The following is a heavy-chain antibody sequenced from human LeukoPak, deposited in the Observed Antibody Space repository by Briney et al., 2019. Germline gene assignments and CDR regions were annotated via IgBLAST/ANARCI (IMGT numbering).Heavy chain of an antibody. Sequence: SETLSLTCAVYGGSFSGYYWSWIRQPPGEGLEWIGEINHSGSTNYNPSLKSRVTISVDTSKNQFSLKLSSVTAADTAVYYCARGSRVVVVAATKLGLDNWFDPWGQGTLVTVSS. D-gene: IGHD2-15*01. CDR2: INHSGST. CDR1: GGSFSGYY. J-gene: IGHJ5*02. V-gene: IGHV4-34*01. CDR3: ARGSRVVVVAATKLGLDNWFDP.